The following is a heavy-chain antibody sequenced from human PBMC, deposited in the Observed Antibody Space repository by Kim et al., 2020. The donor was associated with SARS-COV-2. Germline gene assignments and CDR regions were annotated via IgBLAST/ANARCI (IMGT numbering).Heavy chain of an antibody. D-gene: IGHD3-10*01. J-gene: IGHJ4*02. Sequence: GGSLRLSCAASGFTFSTYAMTWVRQPPGKGLECVSVITGSGDNAYYIDSVKGRFTISRDNSKSTLYLQMNSLRAEDTARYYCAREVRFGDLLTLDYWGQGTLVTVSS. CDR3: AREVRFGDLLTLDY. V-gene: IGHV3-23*01. CDR1: GFTFSTYA. CDR2: ITGSGDNA.